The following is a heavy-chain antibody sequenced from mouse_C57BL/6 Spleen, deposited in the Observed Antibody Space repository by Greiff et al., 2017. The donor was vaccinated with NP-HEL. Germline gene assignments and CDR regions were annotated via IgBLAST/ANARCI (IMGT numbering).Heavy chain of an antibody. CDR2: INYDGSST. CDR1: GFTFSDYY. D-gene: IGHD1-1*01. J-gene: IGHJ2*01. Sequence: EVKRVESEGGLVQPGSSMKLSCTASGFTFSDYYMAWVRQVPEKGLEWVANINYDGSSTYYLDSLKSRFIISRDNAKNILYLQMSSLKSEDTATYYCARERYYGSRWYFDYWGQGTTLTVSS. V-gene: IGHV5-16*01. CDR3: ARERYYGSRWYFDY.